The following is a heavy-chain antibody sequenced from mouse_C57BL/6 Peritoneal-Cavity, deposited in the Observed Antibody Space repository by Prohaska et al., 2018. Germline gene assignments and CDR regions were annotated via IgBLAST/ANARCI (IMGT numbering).Heavy chain of an antibody. Sequence: EVKLLQSGGGLVQPGGSLKLSCAASGIDFSRYWMSWVRRAPGKGLEWIGEINPDSSTINYAPSLKDKFIISRDNAKNTLYLQMSKVRSEDTALYYCARPYYYSNSDFAYWGQGTLVTVSA. CDR3: ARPYYYSNSDFAY. CDR2: INPDSSTI. CDR1: GIDFSRYW. V-gene: IGHV4-1*01. D-gene: IGHD2-5*01. J-gene: IGHJ3*01.